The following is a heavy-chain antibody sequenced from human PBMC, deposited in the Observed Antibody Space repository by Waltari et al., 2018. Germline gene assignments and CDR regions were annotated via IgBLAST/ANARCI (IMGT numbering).Heavy chain of an antibody. D-gene: IGHD3-10*01. CDR3: AKCPGDYYYYGMDV. V-gene: IGHV3-23*01. J-gene: IGHJ6*02. CDR2: ISGSGGST. CDR1: GFTFSSYA. Sequence: EVQLLESGGGLVQPGGSLRLSCAASGFTFSSYAMSWVRQAPGKGLEWVAAISGSGGSTYYADSVKGRFTISRDNSKNTLYLQMNSLRAEDTAVYYCAKCPGDYYYYGMDVWGQGTTVTVSS.